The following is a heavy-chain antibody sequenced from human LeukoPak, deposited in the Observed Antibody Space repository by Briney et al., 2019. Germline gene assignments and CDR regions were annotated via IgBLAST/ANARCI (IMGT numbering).Heavy chain of an antibody. CDR3: ARDYAVAGENYYSYMDV. D-gene: IGHD6-19*01. Sequence: SVKVSCKASGGTFSSYAISWVRQAPGQGLEWMGGIIPIYGTVNYAQKFQGRVTITTDESTSTFYMELSSLRSEDTAVYYCARDYAVAGENYYSYMDVWGKGTTVTVSS. CDR1: GGTFSSYA. V-gene: IGHV1-69*05. CDR2: IIPIYGTV. J-gene: IGHJ6*03.